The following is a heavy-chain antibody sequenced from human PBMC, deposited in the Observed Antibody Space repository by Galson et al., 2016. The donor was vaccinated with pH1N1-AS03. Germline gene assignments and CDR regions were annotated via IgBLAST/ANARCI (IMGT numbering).Heavy chain of an antibody. D-gene: IGHD4-17*01. CDR1: GFSFSSYA. Sequence: SLRLSCAASGFSFSSYAMHWVRQAPGKGLEWVAVISYDGSNQLYADSVRGRFAISRDTSKNTLFLQMNSLRPEDTAVYYCSRGRYGDYESGYYYGMDVWSQGTTVTVSS. CDR3: SRGRYGDYESGYYYGMDV. V-gene: IGHV3-30*09. CDR2: ISYDGSNQ. J-gene: IGHJ6*02.